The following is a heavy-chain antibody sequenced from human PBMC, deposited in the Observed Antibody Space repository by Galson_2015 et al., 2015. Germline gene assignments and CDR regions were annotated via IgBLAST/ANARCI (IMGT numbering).Heavy chain of an antibody. J-gene: IGHJ3*01. CDR2: ISGSGGNT. CDR3: AKESAARGASDF. CDR1: EFTFSSYA. Sequence: SLRLSCAASEFTFSSYAMSWVRQAPGRGLEWVAIISGSGGNTYYADSVKGRFTISRDNSKNTLYLQMNSLRAEDAAVYYCAKESAARGASDFWGQGTMVTVSS. V-gene: IGHV3-23*01. D-gene: IGHD6-6*01.